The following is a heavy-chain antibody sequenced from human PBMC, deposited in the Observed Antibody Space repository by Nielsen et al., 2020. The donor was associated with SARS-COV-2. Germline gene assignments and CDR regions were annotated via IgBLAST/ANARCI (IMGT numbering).Heavy chain of an antibody. Sequence: GGSLRLSCAASGFTFSSYGMHWVRQAPGKGLEWVAVIWNDGSNKQYADSVKGRFTISRDNFKNTLFLQMNSLRVEDTAVYFCARDGWDRSTDGMDVWGQGTTVTVSS. CDR2: IWNDGSNK. CDR3: ARDGWDRSTDGMDV. V-gene: IGHV3-33*08. D-gene: IGHD1-26*01. J-gene: IGHJ6*02. CDR1: GFTFSSYG.